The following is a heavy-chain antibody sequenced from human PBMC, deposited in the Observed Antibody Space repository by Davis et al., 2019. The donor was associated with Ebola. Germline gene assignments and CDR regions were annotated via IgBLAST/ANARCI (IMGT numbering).Heavy chain of an antibody. CDR1: GGSFTGYY. Sequence: SETLSLTCAVYGGSFTGYYWSWIRQPPGKGLEWIGEINHSGSTNYNPSLKSRVTTSVDTSKNQFSLKLSSVTAADTAVYYCERGRGYCSGGSCYHYYYYGMDVWGQGTTVTVSS. CDR3: ERGRGYCSGGSCYHYYYYGMDV. V-gene: IGHV4-34*01. J-gene: IGHJ6*02. D-gene: IGHD2-15*01. CDR2: INHSGST.